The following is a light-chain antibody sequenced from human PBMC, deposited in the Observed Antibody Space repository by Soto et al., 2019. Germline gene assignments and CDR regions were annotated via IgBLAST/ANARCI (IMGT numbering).Light chain of an antibody. J-gene: IGKJ1*01. CDR2: DAS. CDR3: QQRSNWPGT. CDR1: QSVSSY. V-gene: IGKV3-11*01. Sequence: ETVMTQSPATLSVSPGERATLSFRASQSVSSYLAWYQQKPGQAPRLLIYDASNRATGIPARFSGSGSGTDFTLTISSLEPEDFAVYYCQQRSNWPGTFGQGTKVDIK.